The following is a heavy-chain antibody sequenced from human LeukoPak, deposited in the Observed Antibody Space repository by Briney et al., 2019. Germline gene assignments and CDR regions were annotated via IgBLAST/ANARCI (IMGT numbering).Heavy chain of an antibody. CDR3: AKDSSSGYYLTFDY. CDR1: GFTFSSYA. Sequence: GGSLRLSCAASGFTFSSYAMSWVRQAPGKGLEWVSAISGSGGSTYYADSVKGRFTISRDNSKNTLYPQMNSLRAEDTAVYYCAKDSSSGYYLTFDYWGQGTLVTVSS. J-gene: IGHJ4*02. D-gene: IGHD3-22*01. V-gene: IGHV3-23*01. CDR2: ISGSGGST.